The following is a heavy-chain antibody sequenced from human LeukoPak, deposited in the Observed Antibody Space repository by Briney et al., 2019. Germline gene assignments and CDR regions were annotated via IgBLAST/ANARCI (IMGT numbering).Heavy chain of an antibody. V-gene: IGHV4-30-4*01. CDR1: GGSISSGDYY. CDR3: ATSSSNWYYFDY. D-gene: IGHD6-13*01. Sequence: SETLSLTCTVSGGSISSGDYYWSWIRQPPGKGLEWIGYIYYSGSTYYNPSLKSRVTISVDTSKNQFSLKLSSVTAADTAVYYCATSSSNWYYFDYWGQGTLVTVSS. CDR2: IYYSGST. J-gene: IGHJ4*02.